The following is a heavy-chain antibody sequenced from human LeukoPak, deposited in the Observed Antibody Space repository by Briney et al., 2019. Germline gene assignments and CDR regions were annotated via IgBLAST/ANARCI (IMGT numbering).Heavy chain of an antibody. CDR3: TTDPDQLLSKIDY. V-gene: IGHV3-23*01. CDR2: ISGSGGTT. Sequence: PGGSLRLSCAASGFTFTTYGMTWVRQAPGMGLEWVSGISGSGGTTYYADSLKGRFTISRDNSKNTVYLQMNSLKTEDTAVYYCTTDPDQLLSKIDYWGQGTLVTVSS. J-gene: IGHJ4*02. D-gene: IGHD2-2*01. CDR1: GFTFTTYG.